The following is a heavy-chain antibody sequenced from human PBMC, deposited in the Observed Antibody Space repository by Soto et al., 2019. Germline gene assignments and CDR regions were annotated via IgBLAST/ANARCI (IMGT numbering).Heavy chain of an antibody. Sequence: SVKVSCKVSGYTLTKLSMHWVRQAPGKGLECMGGFDREDGKAVYAQGFQGRLTMTEDTSTDTTYMELSSLTSDDTAVYYCAAVLLPHNWGQGTLVTVSS. J-gene: IGHJ4*02. CDR3: AAVLLPHN. CDR1: GYTLTKLS. CDR2: FDREDGKA. V-gene: IGHV1-24*01.